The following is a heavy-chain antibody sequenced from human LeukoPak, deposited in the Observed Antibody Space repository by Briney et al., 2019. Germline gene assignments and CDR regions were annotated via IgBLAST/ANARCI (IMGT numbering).Heavy chain of an antibody. CDR3: ARHDPVGAQGLLDYYYYMDV. J-gene: IGHJ6*03. V-gene: IGHV4-38-2*02. Sequence: SETLSLTCTVPGYSISSGYYWGWIRQPPGKGLEWIGSIYHSGSTYYNPSLKSRVTISVDTSKNQFSLKLSSVTAADTAVYYCARHDPVGAQGLLDYYYYMDVWGKGTTVTVSS. CDR1: GYSISSGYY. CDR2: IYHSGST. D-gene: IGHD1-26*01.